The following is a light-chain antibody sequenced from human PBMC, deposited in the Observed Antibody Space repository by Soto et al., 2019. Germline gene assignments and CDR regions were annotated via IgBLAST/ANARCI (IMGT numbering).Light chain of an antibody. CDR1: SSNIGAGYD. CDR2: GNS. J-gene: IGLJ1*01. Sequence: QSVLTQPPSVSGAPGQRVTISCTGSSSNIGAGYDVNWYQQLPGTAPKLLIYGNSNRPSGVPDRFSGSKSDTSASLAITGLQAEDEADYYCQSYDSSLSGYVFGTGTRSPS. CDR3: QSYDSSLSGYV. V-gene: IGLV1-40*01.